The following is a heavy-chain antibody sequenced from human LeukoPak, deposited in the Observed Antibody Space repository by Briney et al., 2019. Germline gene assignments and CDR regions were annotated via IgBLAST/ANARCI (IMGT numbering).Heavy chain of an antibody. V-gene: IGHV3-30*03. J-gene: IGHJ4*02. CDR3: ARDYNPSREWLFSGFDY. CDR2: ISYDGSNK. CDR1: GFTFSSCG. Sequence: PGGSLRLSCAASGFTFSSCGMHWVRQAPGKGLEWVAVISYDGSNKYYADSVKGRFTISRDNSKNTLYLQMNSLRAEDTAVYYCARDYNPSREWLFSGFDYWGQGTLVTVSS. D-gene: IGHD3-3*01.